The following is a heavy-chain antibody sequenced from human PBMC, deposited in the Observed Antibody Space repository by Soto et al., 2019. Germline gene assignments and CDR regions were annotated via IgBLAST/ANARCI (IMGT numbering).Heavy chain of an antibody. D-gene: IGHD5-12*01. CDR3: ARDRSGYDFHI. CDR1: GYTFTSYA. CDR2: INAGNGNT. J-gene: IGHJ3*02. Sequence: GASVKVSCKASGYTFTSYAMHWVRQAPGQRLEWMGWINAGNGNTKYSQKFQGRVTVTRDTSASTAYMELSSLRSEDTAVYYCARDRSGYDFHIWGQGTMVTVSS. V-gene: IGHV1-3*01.